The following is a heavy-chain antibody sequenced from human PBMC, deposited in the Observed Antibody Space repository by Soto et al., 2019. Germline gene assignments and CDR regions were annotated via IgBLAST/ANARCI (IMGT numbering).Heavy chain of an antibody. Sequence: SEPLSLTCTVSVASISSYFWSWFRQPPGRGLEWIAYIYDSGSTNYNPSLKSRVTVLLDTSKKQFSLKLSSVTAEDTAMYYCTIVRVADSALDHWGQGTLVTVSS. V-gene: IGHV4-59*01. J-gene: IGHJ4*02. CDR2: IYDSGST. D-gene: IGHD3-10*02. CDR1: VASISSYF. CDR3: TIVRVADSALDH.